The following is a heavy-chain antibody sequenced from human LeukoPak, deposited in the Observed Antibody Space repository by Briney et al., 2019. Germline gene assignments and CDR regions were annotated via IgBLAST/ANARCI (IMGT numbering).Heavy chain of an antibody. CDR2: IIPIFGIA. D-gene: IGHD2-2*02. CDR1: GGTFSSYA. CDR3: AIDCSSTSCYIATYFDY. J-gene: IGHJ4*02. V-gene: IGHV1-69*04. Sequence: AVKVSCKASGGTFSSYAISWVRQAPGQGLEWMGRIIPIFGIANYAQKFQGRATITADKSTSTAYMELSRLRSEDTAVYYCAIDCSSTSCYIATYFDYWGQGTLVTVSS.